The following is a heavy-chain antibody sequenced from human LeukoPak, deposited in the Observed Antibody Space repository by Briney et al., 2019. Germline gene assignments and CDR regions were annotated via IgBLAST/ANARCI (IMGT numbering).Heavy chain of an antibody. D-gene: IGHD2-15*01. CDR3: ARARANIVDSDY. CDR1: GFTFSSYA. Sequence: GSLRLSCAASGFTFSSYAMHWVRQAPGKGLEWVAVISYDGSNKYYADSVKGRFTISRDNSKNTLYLQMNSLRAEDTAVYYCARARANIVDSDYWGQGTLVTVSS. CDR2: ISYDGSNK. J-gene: IGHJ4*02. V-gene: IGHV3-30-3*01.